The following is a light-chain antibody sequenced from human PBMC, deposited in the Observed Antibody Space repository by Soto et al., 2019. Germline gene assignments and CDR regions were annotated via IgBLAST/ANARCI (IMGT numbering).Light chain of an antibody. CDR2: NNR. J-gene: IGLJ2*01. CDR1: DSNIGAGYD. V-gene: IGLV1-40*01. CDR3: QSYDNSLSGVV. Sequence: QSVLTQPPSVSGSPGQRVTISCTGSDSNIGAGYDVHWYQQLPGTAPKLLIYNNRNRPSGVPDRFSGSKSGTSASLAITGLQADDEADYYCQSYDNSLSGVVFGGGTKLTVL.